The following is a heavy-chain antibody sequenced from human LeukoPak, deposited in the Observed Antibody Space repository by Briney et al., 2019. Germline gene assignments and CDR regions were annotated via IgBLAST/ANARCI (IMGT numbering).Heavy chain of an antibody. CDR3: AGESLSTAARGGAFDI. D-gene: IGHD6-6*01. Sequence: ASVKVSCKASGGTFSSYAISWVRQAPGQGLEWMGGIIPIFGTANYAQKFQGRVTITTDESTSTAYMELSSLRSEDTAVYYCAGESLSTAARGGAFDIWGQGTMVTVSS. CDR1: GGTFSSYA. CDR2: IIPIFGTA. V-gene: IGHV1-69*05. J-gene: IGHJ3*02.